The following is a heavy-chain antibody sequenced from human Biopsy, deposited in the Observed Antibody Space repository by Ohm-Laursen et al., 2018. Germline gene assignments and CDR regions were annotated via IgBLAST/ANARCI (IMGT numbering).Heavy chain of an antibody. CDR2: IWYDGFNR. D-gene: IGHD3-10*01. J-gene: IGHJ3*02. CDR1: GFTFSSYG. V-gene: IGHV3-33*01. CDR3: ATSTMIRSSGHAFDI. Sequence: SLRLSCTASGFTFSSYGMHWVRQAPGKGLEWVAFIWYDGFNRYYADSVKGRFTISRDNSKNTLDLQMNSLRAEDTAVYYCATSTMIRSSGHAFDIWGQGTVVTVS.